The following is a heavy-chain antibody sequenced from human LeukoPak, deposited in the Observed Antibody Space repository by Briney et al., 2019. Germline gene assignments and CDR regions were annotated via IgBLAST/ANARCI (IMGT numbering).Heavy chain of an antibody. CDR3: ARELELRSLYYYYGMDV. Sequence: SVKVSCKASGGNLSSYAISWVRQAPGQGLEWMGRIIPILGIANYAQKFQGRVTITADKSTSTAYMELSSLRSEDTAVYYCARELELRSLYYYYGMDVWGQGTTVTVSS. CDR2: IIPILGIA. D-gene: IGHD1-7*01. J-gene: IGHJ6*02. CDR1: GGNLSSYA. V-gene: IGHV1-69*04.